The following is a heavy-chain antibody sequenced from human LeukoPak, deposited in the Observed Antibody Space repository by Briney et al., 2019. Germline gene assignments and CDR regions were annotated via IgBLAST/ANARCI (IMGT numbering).Heavy chain of an antibody. CDR2: ISSSSSTI. D-gene: IGHD3-3*01. V-gene: IGHV3-48*01. J-gene: IGHJ6*03. CDR3: ARELYDFWSGFRAYYYYYYMDV. CDR1: GFTFSSYS. Sequence: GGSLRLSCAASGFTFSSYSMNWVRQAPGKGLEWVSYISSSSSTIYYADSVKGRFTISRDNAKNSLYLQMNSLRAEDTAVYYCARELYDFWSGFRAYYYYYYMDVWGKGTTVTVSS.